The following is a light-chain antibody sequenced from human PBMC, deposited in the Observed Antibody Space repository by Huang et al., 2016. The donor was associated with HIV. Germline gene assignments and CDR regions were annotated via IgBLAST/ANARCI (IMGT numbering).Light chain of an antibody. CDR1: QSVSSY. CDR2: DAS. Sequence: EIVLTQSPATLSLSAGERATLSCRASQSVSSYLAWYQHKPGQAPRRLICDASNRAAGIPARFSGSGSGTDFTLTISSLEPEDFAVYYCQQRSTWPGTFGQGTKVEIK. J-gene: IGKJ1*01. CDR3: QQRSTWPGT. V-gene: IGKV3-11*01.